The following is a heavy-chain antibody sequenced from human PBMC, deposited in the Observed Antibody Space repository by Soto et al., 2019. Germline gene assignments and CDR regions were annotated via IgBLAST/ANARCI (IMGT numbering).Heavy chain of an antibody. CDR2: ISYDGSNK. Sequence: QVQLVESGGGVVQPGRSLRLSCAASGFTFSSYAMHWVRQAPGKGLEWVAVISYDGSNKYYADSVKGRFTISRDNSKNTLYLQMNSLRAEGTGVYYCYPALYSSSSYYGMEVWGQGNTVTVSS. V-gene: IGHV3-30-3*01. J-gene: IGHJ6*02. D-gene: IGHD6-6*01. CDR3: YPALYSSSSYYGMEV. CDR1: GFTFSSYA.